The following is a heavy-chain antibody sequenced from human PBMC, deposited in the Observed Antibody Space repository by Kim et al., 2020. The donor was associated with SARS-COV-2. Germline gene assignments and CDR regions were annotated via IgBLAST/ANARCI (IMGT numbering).Heavy chain of an antibody. J-gene: IGHJ3*02. D-gene: IGHD3-16*01. V-gene: IGHV1-24*01. Sequence: PKFQGRVTMTEDTATDTAYMELSSLGSEDTAVYYCATEATLDYFGNAFDIWGQGTMVTVSS. CDR3: ATEATLDYFGNAFDI.